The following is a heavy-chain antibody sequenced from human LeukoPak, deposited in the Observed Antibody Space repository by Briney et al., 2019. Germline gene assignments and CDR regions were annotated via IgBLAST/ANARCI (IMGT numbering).Heavy chain of an antibody. Sequence: PGGSLTLSCAASEFTFNTYYMHWVRQAPGKGPEWVALISSDGSKTYYGDSVQGRFTISRDNSKTTLYLQMNSLTPDDTAVYYCARQQETRTWYFDYWGPGILVTVAS. CDR1: EFTFNTYY. CDR3: ARQQETRTWYFDY. D-gene: IGHD1-1*01. CDR2: ISSDGSKT. J-gene: IGHJ4*02. V-gene: IGHV3-30*01.